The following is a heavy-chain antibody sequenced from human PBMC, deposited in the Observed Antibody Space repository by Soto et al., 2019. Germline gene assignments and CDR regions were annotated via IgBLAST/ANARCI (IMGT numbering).Heavy chain of an antibody. V-gene: IGHV5-51*01. J-gene: IGHJ4*02. Sequence: GESLKLSCKGSGYRFTNYWIGWVRQMPGKGLECMGIIYPGDSDTRYSPSFQGQVTISADKSISTAYLQWSSLKASDTAIYYCARHESTYFDYWGQGTLVTVSS. CDR3: ARHESTYFDY. CDR1: GYRFTNYW. CDR2: IYPGDSDT.